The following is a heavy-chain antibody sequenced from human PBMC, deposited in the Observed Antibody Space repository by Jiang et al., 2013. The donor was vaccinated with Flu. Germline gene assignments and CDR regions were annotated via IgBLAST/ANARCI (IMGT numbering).Heavy chain of an antibody. V-gene: IGHV5-51*01. Sequence: WIGWVRQMPGKGLEWMGIIYPGDSDTRYSPSFQGQVTISADKSISTAYLQWSSLKASDTAMYYCARLYSGYDYYYYGMDVWGQGTTVTVSS. CDR2: IYPGDSDT. CDR1: W. D-gene: IGHD5-12*01. J-gene: IGHJ6*02. CDR3: ARLYSGYDYYYYGMDV.